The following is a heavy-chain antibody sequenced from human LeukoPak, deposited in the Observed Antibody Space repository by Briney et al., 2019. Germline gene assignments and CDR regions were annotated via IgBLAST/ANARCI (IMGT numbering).Heavy chain of an antibody. CDR3: ARAVVAAIGPDY. Sequence: ASVKVSCKTSAYTFTTYGINWVRQAPGQGLEWMGWISANSGDTNYAQKLQGRVTMTTDTSTTTTYMELRSLRSDDTAVYYCARAVVAAIGPDYWGEGTLVTVSS. CDR1: AYTFTTYG. J-gene: IGHJ4*02. V-gene: IGHV1-18*01. D-gene: IGHD2-15*01. CDR2: ISANSGDT.